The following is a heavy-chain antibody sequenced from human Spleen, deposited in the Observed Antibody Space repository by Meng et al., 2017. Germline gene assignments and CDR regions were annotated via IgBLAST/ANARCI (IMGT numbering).Heavy chain of an antibody. D-gene: IGHD4-23*01. V-gene: IGHV4-4*02. CDR3: ARDYGGIDY. CDR2: IYHGGGA. Sequence: QVQLQESGPGLVKPSVTLSPTCGVSAGPITSNSWWGWVRQSPGKGLQWIGVIYHGGGAYYNPSLKSRVTMSLDKSKNQFSLSLHSVTAADTAVYYCARDYGGIDYWGQGTLVTVSS. J-gene: IGHJ4*02. CDR1: AGPITSNSW.